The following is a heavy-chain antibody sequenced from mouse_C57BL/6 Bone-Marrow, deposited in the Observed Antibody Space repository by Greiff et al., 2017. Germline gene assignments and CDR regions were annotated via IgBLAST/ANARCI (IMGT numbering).Heavy chain of an antibody. V-gene: IGHV1-81*01. CDR2: IYPRSGNT. D-gene: IGHD2-3*01. Sequence: VMLVESGAELARPGASVKLSCKASGYTFTSYGISWVKQRTGQGLEWIGEIYPRSGNTYYNEKFKGKATLTADKSSSTAYMELRSLTSEDSAVYFWARWGYDGYYDYAMDYWGQGTSVTVSS. CDR3: ARWGYDGYYDYAMDY. J-gene: IGHJ4*01. CDR1: GYTFTSYG.